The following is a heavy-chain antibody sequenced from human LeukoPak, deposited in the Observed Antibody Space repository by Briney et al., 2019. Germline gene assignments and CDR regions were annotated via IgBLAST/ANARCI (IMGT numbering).Heavy chain of an antibody. CDR2: IYDSGIT. J-gene: IGHJ4*02. D-gene: IGHD1-26*01. V-gene: IGHV4-59*01. Sequence: SETLSLTCTVSGGSISNYYWHWIRQSPGKGLEWIGYIYDSGITNYNSSLKSRVTMSLDTVKNQFSLKLRSVTAADTAVYYCARTAGWSFGFDYWGQGTLVTVSS. CDR1: GGSISNYY. CDR3: ARTAGWSFGFDY.